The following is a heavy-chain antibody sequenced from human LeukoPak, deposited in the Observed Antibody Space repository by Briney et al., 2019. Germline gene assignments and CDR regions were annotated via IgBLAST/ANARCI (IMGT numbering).Heavy chain of an antibody. Sequence: SETLSLTCTVSGGSMSSSSYYWGWIRQPPGKGLEWIGSIYYSESTYQNPSLKSRVTISVDTSKNQFSLKLSSVTAADTAVYYCARDSDGYNLYYFDYWGQGTLVTVSS. J-gene: IGHJ4*02. CDR2: IYYSEST. CDR3: ARDSDGYNLYYFDY. V-gene: IGHV4-39*07. CDR1: GGSMSSSSYY. D-gene: IGHD5-24*01.